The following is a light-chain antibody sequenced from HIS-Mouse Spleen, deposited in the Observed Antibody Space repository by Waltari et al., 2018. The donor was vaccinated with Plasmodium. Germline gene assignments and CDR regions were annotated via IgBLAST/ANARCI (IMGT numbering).Light chain of an antibody. Sequence: DIQMTQSPSSLSSSVGDRVTITCQASQDISNYLNWYQQKPGKAPKLLIYDASNLETGVPSRFSGSGSGTEFTFTISSMQPEDIATYYCQQYDNLTPYTFGQGTKLEIK. CDR1: QDISNY. V-gene: IGKV1-33*01. CDR3: QQYDNLTPYT. CDR2: DAS. J-gene: IGKJ2*01.